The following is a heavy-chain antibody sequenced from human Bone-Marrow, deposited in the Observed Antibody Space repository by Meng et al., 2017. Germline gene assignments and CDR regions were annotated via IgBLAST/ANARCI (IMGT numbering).Heavy chain of an antibody. CDR3: ARAYYGSGSYYQN. CDR2: INHSGST. V-gene: IGHV4-34*01. Sequence: QGQLQQWGAGLLKPSETLSLTCAVYGGSFSGYYWSWIRQPPGKGLEWIGEINHSGSTNYNPSLKSRVTISVDTSKNQFSLKLSSVTAADTAVYYCARAYYGSGSYYQNWGQGTLVTVSS. D-gene: IGHD3-10*01. CDR1: GGSFSGYY. J-gene: IGHJ4*02.